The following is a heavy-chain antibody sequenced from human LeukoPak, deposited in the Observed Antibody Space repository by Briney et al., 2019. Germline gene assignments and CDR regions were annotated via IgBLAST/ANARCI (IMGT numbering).Heavy chain of an antibody. D-gene: IGHD3-3*01. CDR3: ARGTLRFLEWLLPDAFDI. J-gene: IGHJ3*02. V-gene: IGHV3-21*01. Sequence: KSGGSLRLSCAASGFTFSSYSMNWVRQAPGKGLEWVSSISSSSSYIYYADSVKGRFTISRDNAKNSLYLQMNSLRAEDTAVYYCARGTLRFLEWLLPDAFDIWGQGTMVTVSS. CDR2: ISSSSSYI. CDR1: GFTFSSYS.